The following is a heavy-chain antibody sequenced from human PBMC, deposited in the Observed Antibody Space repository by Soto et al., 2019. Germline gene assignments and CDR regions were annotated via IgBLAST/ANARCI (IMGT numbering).Heavy chain of an antibody. Sequence: GPLRLSCVASGFSITSFAMSWVRQAPGKGLEWASAISASGGSTYADSVKGRFTISRDNSKNTLYLQMNSLRVEDTAVYYCAKVLSSGSYSGALEYWGQGALVTVSS. CDR3: AKVLSSGSYSGALEY. CDR1: GFSITSFA. D-gene: IGHD1-26*01. J-gene: IGHJ4*02. CDR2: ISASGGST. V-gene: IGHV3-23*01.